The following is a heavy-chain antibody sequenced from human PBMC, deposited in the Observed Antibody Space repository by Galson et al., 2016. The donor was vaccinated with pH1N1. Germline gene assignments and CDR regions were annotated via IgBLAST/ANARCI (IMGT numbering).Heavy chain of an antibody. Sequence: QSGAEVKEPGESLTISCKGSASSFTSYWISWVRQMPGKGLEWMGRINPRDSYTDYSPSFQGHVTISTDESISTAYLKGSTLKASDTAIYYGATGPSPDDWGQGTLVIVSS. CDR3: ATGPSPDD. V-gene: IGHV5-10-1*01. CDR2: INPRDSYT. J-gene: IGHJ4*02. CDR1: ASSFTSYW.